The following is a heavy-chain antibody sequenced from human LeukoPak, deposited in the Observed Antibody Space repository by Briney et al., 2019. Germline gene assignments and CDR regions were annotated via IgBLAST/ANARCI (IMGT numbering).Heavy chain of an antibody. V-gene: IGHV3-74*01. Sequence: PGGSLRLSCAASGFTFSSYAMSWVRQAPGKGLVWVSQMDTDGSIIGYADSVKGRFTISSDNAKNTLYLQMDSLRVEDTAVYYCGRGLTVAGGTDYWGQGTLVTVSS. CDR3: GRGLTVAGGTDY. D-gene: IGHD6-13*01. CDR2: MDTDGSII. J-gene: IGHJ4*02. CDR1: GFTFSSYA.